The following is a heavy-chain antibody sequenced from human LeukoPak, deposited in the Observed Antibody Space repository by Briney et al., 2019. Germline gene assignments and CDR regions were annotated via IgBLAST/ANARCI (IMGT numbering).Heavy chain of an antibody. J-gene: IGHJ4*02. CDR2: ISSSSSDYI. CDR3: ARDRWGSDYGDLLFDY. V-gene: IGHV3-21*04. Sequence: GGSLRLSCAASGFTFSSYSMNWVRQAPGKGLEWVSSISSSSSDYIYYADSVKGRFTISRDNAKNSLYLQMNSLRAEDTALYYCARDRWGSDYGDLLFDYWGQGTLVTVSS. D-gene: IGHD4-17*01. CDR1: GFTFSSYS.